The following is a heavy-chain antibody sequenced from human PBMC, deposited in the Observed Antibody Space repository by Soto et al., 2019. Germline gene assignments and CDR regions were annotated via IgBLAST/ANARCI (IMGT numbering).Heavy chain of an antibody. J-gene: IGHJ4*02. CDR2: IYYSGST. V-gene: IGHV4-39*02. Sequence: SDTLSLTCTVSGGSISISSYYWGWIRHPPGKGLEWIASIYYSGSTYYNPSLKSRVTISVDTSKNQFSLKLNSVTAADTAVYYCARDLGYYDSSGPHLDYWGQGTLVTVSS. D-gene: IGHD3-22*01. CDR1: GGSISISSYY. CDR3: ARDLGYYDSSGPHLDY.